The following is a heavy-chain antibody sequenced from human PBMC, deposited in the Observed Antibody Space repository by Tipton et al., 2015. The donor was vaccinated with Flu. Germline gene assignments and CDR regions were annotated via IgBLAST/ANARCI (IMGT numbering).Heavy chain of an antibody. D-gene: IGHD3/OR15-3a*01. CDR3: ARHFGLVKSYFFFYGVDA. CDR1: GYAFTDFY. J-gene: IGHJ6*02. Sequence: QLVQSGAEMKKPGASVRVSCKASGYAFTDFYIHWVRQAPGQGPEWMGWSNPSDGATNYAQKFHGRVAMTRDTSSGTAYMELTRLTSDDPAMYYCARHFGLVKSYFFFYGVDAWGQGTAVTVSS. CDR2: SNPSDGAT. V-gene: IGHV1-2*02.